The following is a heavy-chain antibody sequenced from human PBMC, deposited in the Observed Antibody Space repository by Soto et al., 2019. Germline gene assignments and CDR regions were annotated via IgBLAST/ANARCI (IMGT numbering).Heavy chain of an antibody. CDR2: IYYIGST. D-gene: IGHD3-10*01. V-gene: IGHV4-39*07. J-gene: IGHJ4*02. CDR1: GVSITSGTDY. CDR3: ARDGYDGSGSPYPAY. Sequence: SETLCLTCTVSGVSITSGTDYWGWIRQPPGKGLEWIGNIYYIGSTDYDPSLKSRVTISVDTSKRQFSLRLTSVTAADTAVYYCARDGYDGSGSPYPAYWGPGTQVTVSS.